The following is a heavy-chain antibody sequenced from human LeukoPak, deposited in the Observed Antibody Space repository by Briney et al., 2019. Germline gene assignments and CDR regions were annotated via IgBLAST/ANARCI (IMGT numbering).Heavy chain of an antibody. CDR1: GFTFSNYG. V-gene: IGHV3-23*01. CDR3: ARDINGYNAPPDAFDI. D-gene: IGHD5-24*01. CDR2: ISGSGGST. Sequence: GGTLRLSCAASGFTFSNYGMSWVRQAPGKGLEWVSAISGSGGSTYYADSVKGRFTISRDNSKNTLYLQMNSLRAEDTAVYYCARDINGYNAPPDAFDIWGQGTMVTVSS. J-gene: IGHJ3*02.